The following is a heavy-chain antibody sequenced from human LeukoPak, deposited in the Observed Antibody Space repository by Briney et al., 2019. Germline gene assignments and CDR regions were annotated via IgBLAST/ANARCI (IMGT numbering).Heavy chain of an antibody. D-gene: IGHD3-10*01. Sequence: SETLSLTCTVSGGSISSSSYYWGWIRQPPGKGLEWVGSIYYSGSTYYNPSLKSRVTISVDTSKNQFSLKLSSVTAADTAVYYCARCMVRGSFYYMDVWGKGTTVTVSS. J-gene: IGHJ6*03. CDR3: ARCMVRGSFYYMDV. CDR1: GGSISSSSYY. V-gene: IGHV4-39*01. CDR2: IYYSGST.